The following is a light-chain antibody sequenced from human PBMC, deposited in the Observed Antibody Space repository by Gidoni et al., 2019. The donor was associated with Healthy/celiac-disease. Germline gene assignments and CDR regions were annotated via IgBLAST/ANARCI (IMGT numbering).Light chain of an antibody. J-gene: IGKJ3*01. CDR2: DAS. Sequence: DIQMTQSPSSLSASVGDRVTITCPASQDIRNYLNWYQQKPGKSPKLLIYDASNLETGVPSRFSGSGSGTDFTFTISSLQPEDIATYYCQQYDNLPFTFGPGTKVDIK. V-gene: IGKV1-33*01. CDR1: QDIRNY. CDR3: QQYDNLPFT.